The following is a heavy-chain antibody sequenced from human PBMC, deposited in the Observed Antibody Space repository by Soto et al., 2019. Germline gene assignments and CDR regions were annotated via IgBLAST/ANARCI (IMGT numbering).Heavy chain of an antibody. CDR1: GFTFTSSA. Sequence: GASVKVCCKASGFTFTSSAVQWVRQARGQRLEWIGWVVVGSGNTNYAQKFQERVTITRDMSTSTAYMELSSLRSEDTAVYYCAAGPIVGATRGFDYWGHGTLVTVSS. J-gene: IGHJ4*03. CDR3: AAGPIVGATRGFDY. V-gene: IGHV1-58*01. D-gene: IGHD1-26*01. CDR2: VVVGSGNT.